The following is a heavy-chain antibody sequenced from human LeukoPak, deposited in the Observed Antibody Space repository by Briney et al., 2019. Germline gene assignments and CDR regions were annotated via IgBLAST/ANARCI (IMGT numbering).Heavy chain of an antibody. V-gene: IGHV1-69*11. D-gene: IGHD1-26*01. CDR1: GGIFGNYA. CDR2: IIPVLSKA. J-gene: IGHJ1*01. Sequence: SVKVSCKASGGIFGNYAISWVRQAPGQGLEWMGRIIPVLSKASYARKFQGGVTITADEGTATAYMELSSLNFADTAVYYCTGEEWDRRYFQYWGQGTPVTVSS. CDR3: TGEEWDRRYFQY.